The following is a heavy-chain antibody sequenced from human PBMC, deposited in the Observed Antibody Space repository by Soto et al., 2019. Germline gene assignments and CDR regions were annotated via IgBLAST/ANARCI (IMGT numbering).Heavy chain of an antibody. J-gene: IGHJ4*02. CDR2: ITGSGDGT. CDR3: ETQNFDY. CDR1: FSDYK. V-gene: IGHV3-23*01. Sequence: FSDYKMSWVRLAPGKGLEWVSTITGSGDGTYYAGSVKGRFTLSRDNDKNTLHLQMNSLRVDDTAIYYCETQNFDYWSPGTLVTVAS.